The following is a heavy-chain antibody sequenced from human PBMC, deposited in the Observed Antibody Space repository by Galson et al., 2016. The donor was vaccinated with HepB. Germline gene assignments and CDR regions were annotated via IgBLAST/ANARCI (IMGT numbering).Heavy chain of an antibody. V-gene: IGHV3-74*01. CDR2: ITIDGSTT. CDR1: GFTFSNYW. D-gene: IGHD3-10*01. CDR3: ASSVRGSGSPPGGY. J-gene: IGHJ4*02. Sequence: SLRLSCAASGFTFSNYWMHWVRQAPGKGLVWVSHITIDGSTTTYADSVKGRFTISSDNAKNTLYLQMSSLRAEDTAVYYCASSVRGSGSPPGGYWGQGILVTVSS.